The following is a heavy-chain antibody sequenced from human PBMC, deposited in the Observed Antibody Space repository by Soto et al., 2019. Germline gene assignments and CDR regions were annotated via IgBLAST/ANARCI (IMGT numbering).Heavy chain of an antibody. CDR3: ARDYYYDSSGYYAGFDY. CDR2: ISSSSSYI. Sequence: GGSLRLSCATSGFTFSNFGMNWVRQAPGKGLEWVSSISSSSSYIYYADSVKGRFTISRDNAKNSLYLQMNSLRAEDTAVYYCARDYYYDSSGYYAGFDYWGQGTLVTVSS. V-gene: IGHV3-21*01. CDR1: GFTFSNFG. D-gene: IGHD3-22*01. J-gene: IGHJ4*02.